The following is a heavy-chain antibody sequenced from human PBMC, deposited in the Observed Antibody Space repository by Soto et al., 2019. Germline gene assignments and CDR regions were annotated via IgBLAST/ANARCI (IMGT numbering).Heavy chain of an antibody. CDR2: ISSDGSKK. D-gene: IGHD2-15*01. V-gene: IGHV3-30*03. CDR3: AMDLYGGSSLFDY. CDR1: GFTFSNNG. J-gene: IGHJ4*02. Sequence: QVQLVESGGGVVQPGRSLRLSCVASGFTFSNNGIHWVRQAPGKGLEWVAVISSDGSKKYYADSVKGRFTISMDNSKNPLYLQMNSLRAEDTAVYYCAMDLYGGSSLFDYWGQGTLVTVSS.